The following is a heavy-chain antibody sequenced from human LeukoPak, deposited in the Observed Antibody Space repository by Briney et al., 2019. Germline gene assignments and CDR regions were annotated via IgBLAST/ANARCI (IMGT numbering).Heavy chain of an antibody. CDR1: GGSISSGGYY. Sequence: SQTLSLTCTVSGGSISSGGYYWSWIRQPAGKGLEWIGRIYTSGSTNYNPSLKSRVTISVDTSKNQFSLKLSSVTAADTAVYYRARELGSGTYGEYYFDYWGQGTLVTVSS. V-gene: IGHV4-61*02. CDR2: IYTSGST. CDR3: ARELGSGTYGEYYFDY. J-gene: IGHJ4*02. D-gene: IGHD1-26*01.